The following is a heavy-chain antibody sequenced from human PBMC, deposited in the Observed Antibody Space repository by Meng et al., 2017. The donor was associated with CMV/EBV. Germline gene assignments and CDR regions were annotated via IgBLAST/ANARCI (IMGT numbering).Heavy chain of an antibody. Sequence: GESLKISCAASGFTFSSYSMNWVRQAPGKGLEWVSSIRSSSSYIYYADSVKGRFTISRDNAKNSLYLQMNSLRAEDTAVYYCARGGKGVWGQGTTVTVSS. J-gene: IGHJ6*02. CDR3: ARGGKGV. CDR2: IRSSSSYI. V-gene: IGHV3-21*01. CDR1: GFTFSSYS.